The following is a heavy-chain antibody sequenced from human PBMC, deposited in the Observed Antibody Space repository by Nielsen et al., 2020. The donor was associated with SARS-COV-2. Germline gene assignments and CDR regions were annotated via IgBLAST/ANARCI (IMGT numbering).Heavy chain of an antibody. J-gene: IGHJ4*02. CDR2: IYCSGST. Sequence: SDTLSLTCTVSGGSISSYYWSWIRQPPGKGLEWIGYIYCSGSTNYNPSLKSRVTISVDTSKNQFSLKLSSVTAADTAVYYCARDFLGTFDYWGQGTLVTVSS. V-gene: IGHV4-59*01. CDR1: GGSISSYY. CDR3: ARDFLGTFDY. D-gene: IGHD7-27*01.